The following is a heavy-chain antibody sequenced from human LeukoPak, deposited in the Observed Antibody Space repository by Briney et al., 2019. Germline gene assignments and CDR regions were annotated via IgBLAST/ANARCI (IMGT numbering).Heavy chain of an antibody. D-gene: IGHD6-13*01. CDR1: GFSVSGYW. J-gene: IGHJ4*02. Sequence: PGGSLRLSCAVSGFSVSGYWMTWVRQATGKGLEWVANIKQDGSEKNYVDSVKGRFTISRDNAENSLFLQMNSLRVVDTAVYYCAREWQGGIAAAGTRIEGDYWGQGTLVAVSS. CDR3: AREWQGGIAAAGTRIEGDY. CDR2: IKQDGSEK. V-gene: IGHV3-7*01.